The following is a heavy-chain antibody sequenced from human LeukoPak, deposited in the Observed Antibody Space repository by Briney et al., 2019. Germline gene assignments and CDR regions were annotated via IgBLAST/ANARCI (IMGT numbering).Heavy chain of an antibody. V-gene: IGHV3-21*01. CDR2: ISSSSSYI. CDR1: GFTFSSYS. CDR3: ARVEGSKLDY. J-gene: IGHJ4*02. Sequence: GGSLRLSCAASGFTFSSYSMTWVRQAPGKGLEWVSSISSSSSYIYYADSVKGRFTISRDNAKNSLYLQMNSLRAEDTAVYYCARVEGSKLDYWGQGTLVTVSS.